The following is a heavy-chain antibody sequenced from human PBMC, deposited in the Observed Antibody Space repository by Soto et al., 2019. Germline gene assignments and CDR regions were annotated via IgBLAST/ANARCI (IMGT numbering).Heavy chain of an antibody. V-gene: IGHV3-33*01. Sequence: GGSLRLSCAASGFTFSSYGMHWVRQAPGKGLEWVAVIWYDGSNKYYADSVKGRFTISRDNSKNTLYLQMNSLRAEDTAVYYCARASPGGQQLVLDYYYGMDVWGQGTTVTVS. CDR2: IWYDGSNK. CDR3: ARASPGGQQLVLDYYYGMDV. D-gene: IGHD6-13*01. J-gene: IGHJ6*02. CDR1: GFTFSSYG.